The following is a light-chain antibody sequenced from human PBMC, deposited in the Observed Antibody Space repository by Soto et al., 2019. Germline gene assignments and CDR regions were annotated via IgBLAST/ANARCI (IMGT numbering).Light chain of an antibody. J-gene: IGKJ4*01. CDR1: QSVSSN. CDR2: GAF. V-gene: IGKV3-15*01. CDR3: QQYDNWPLT. Sequence: EIMMTQSPATLSVSPGERATLSCRASQSVSSNFAWYQQKPGQAPRLLIYGAFNRATGIPTRFSGSGSGTEFTLTISSLQSEDFAVYYCQQYDNWPLTFGGGTKVEIK.